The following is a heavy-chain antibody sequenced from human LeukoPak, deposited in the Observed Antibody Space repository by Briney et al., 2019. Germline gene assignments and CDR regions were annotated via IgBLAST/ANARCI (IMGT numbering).Heavy chain of an antibody. CDR1: GGSFSGDY. Sequence: SETLSLTCAVYGGSFSGDYWSWIRQPPGKGLDWIGYIYYSGSTNYNPSLKSRVTISVDTSKNQFSLKLSSVTAADTAVYYCARGEGHGSYYFDFWGQGTLVTVSS. D-gene: IGHD1-26*01. J-gene: IGHJ4*02. CDR2: IYYSGST. CDR3: ARGEGHGSYYFDF. V-gene: IGHV4-59*01.